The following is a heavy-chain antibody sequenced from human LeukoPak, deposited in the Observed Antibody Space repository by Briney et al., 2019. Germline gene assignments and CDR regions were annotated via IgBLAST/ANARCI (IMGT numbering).Heavy chain of an antibody. CDR3: ARVASSWYWDDY. CDR1: GYSISSAYY. Sequence: PSETLSLTCAVSGYSISSAYYWGWIRRPPGKGLEWIGSLFHGETTYYNPSLESRVTISVDPSKNQFSLKLSSVTAADTAVYYCARVASSWYWDDYWGQGTLVTVSS. D-gene: IGHD6-13*01. CDR2: LFHGETT. V-gene: IGHV4-38-2*01. J-gene: IGHJ4*02.